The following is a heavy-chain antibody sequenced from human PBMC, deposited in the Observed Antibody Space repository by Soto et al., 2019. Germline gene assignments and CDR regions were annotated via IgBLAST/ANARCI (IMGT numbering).Heavy chain of an antibody. V-gene: IGHV3-23*01. CDR1: GFSFGSYA. Sequence: GGSLRLSCAASGFSFGSYALSWVRQAPGKGLEWVSTISGSDDKTFYADSVKGRFSISRDTSQSTLYLQMNSLRADDTAMYYCARWSYLDYWGQGTRVTVSS. CDR2: ISGSDDKT. D-gene: IGHD3-3*01. J-gene: IGHJ4*02. CDR3: ARWSYLDY.